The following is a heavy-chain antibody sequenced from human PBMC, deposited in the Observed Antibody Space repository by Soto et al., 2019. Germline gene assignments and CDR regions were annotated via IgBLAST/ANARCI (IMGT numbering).Heavy chain of an antibody. V-gene: IGHV3-53*01. Sequence: GGSLRLSCAASGFTVSSNYMSWVRQAPGKGLEWVSVIYSGGSTNSTDSVKGRFTISRDNSKNTLYLQMNSLRAEDTAVYYCARDRALYSSSSRDDAFDIWGQGTMVTVSS. CDR1: GFTVSSNY. D-gene: IGHD6-6*01. CDR2: IYSGGST. J-gene: IGHJ3*02. CDR3: ARDRALYSSSSRDDAFDI.